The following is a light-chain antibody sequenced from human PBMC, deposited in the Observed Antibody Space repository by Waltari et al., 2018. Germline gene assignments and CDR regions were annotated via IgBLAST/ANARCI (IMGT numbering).Light chain of an antibody. Sequence: QSVLTQPPSASGTPGQRVTISCSGSSSNIGSNTVHWYQQLPGTAPNLLIYSNNQRPSGVPDRFSGSKSGTSASLAISGLQSEDEADYYCAAWDDSLNGVVFGGGTKLTVL. CDR3: AAWDDSLNGVV. CDR2: SNN. J-gene: IGLJ2*01. CDR1: SSNIGSNT. V-gene: IGLV1-44*01.